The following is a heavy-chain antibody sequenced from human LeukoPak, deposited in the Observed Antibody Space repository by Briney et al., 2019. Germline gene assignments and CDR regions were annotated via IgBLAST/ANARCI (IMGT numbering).Heavy chain of an antibody. Sequence: GESLQISCQGSGYSFTSYRIGWVRQMPGKGLEWMGIIYPGDSDTRYSPSFQGQVTISADKSISTAYLQWSSLKASDTAMYYCARSGYCSGGSCYGLFDYWGQGTLVTVSS. CDR1: GYSFTSYR. J-gene: IGHJ4*02. CDR3: ARSGYCSGGSCYGLFDY. D-gene: IGHD2-15*01. V-gene: IGHV5-51*01. CDR2: IYPGDSDT.